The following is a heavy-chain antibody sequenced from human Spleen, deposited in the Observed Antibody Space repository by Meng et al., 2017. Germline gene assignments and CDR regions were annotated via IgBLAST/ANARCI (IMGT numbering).Heavy chain of an antibody. D-gene: IGHD6-13*01. CDR2: INPKSGDT. CDR3: ARDEDISAAGYLLGDF. V-gene: IGHV1-2*06. CDR1: GYTFPDYW. J-gene: IGHJ4*02. Sequence: QSGAEGKKPGASVKVSCKASGYTFPDYWLHWVRRAPGQGLEWMGRINPKSGDTHYAQRFQGRVTMTGDTSISTAYMELSSLRSEDTAVYYCARDEDISAAGYLLGDFWGQGTLVTVSS.